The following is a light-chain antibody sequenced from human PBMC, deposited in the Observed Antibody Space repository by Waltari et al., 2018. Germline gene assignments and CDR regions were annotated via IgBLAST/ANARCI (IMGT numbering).Light chain of an antibody. CDR3: AAWDDSLNGPV. CDR2: GTR. CDR1: RSNLGDNT. Sequence: QPVLTQPPSASGPPAQSIPIPCSGSRSNLGDNTVTWYQQVPGTAPKPLIYGTRERPSGVSNRLSGSKSGTSASLAISALQPEDEADYYCAAWDDSLNGPVFGTGTKVTVL. V-gene: IGLV1-44*01. J-gene: IGLJ1*01.